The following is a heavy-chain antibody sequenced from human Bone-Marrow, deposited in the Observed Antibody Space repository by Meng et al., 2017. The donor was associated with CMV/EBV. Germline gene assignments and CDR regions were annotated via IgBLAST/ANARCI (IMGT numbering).Heavy chain of an antibody. J-gene: IGHJ4*02. V-gene: IGHV1-18*01. CDR2: TSAYNTDT. CDR3: ARDGNWIRDY. D-gene: IGHD1-1*01. Sequence: ASVKVSCKASGYMFSHFGIAWVRQAPGQGLEWIGWTSAYNTDTNYAPVLRGRVTVTADTSTNTGYMVLRNLRSDDTAVYYCARDGNWIRDYWGQGTLVTVSS. CDR1: GYMFSHFG.